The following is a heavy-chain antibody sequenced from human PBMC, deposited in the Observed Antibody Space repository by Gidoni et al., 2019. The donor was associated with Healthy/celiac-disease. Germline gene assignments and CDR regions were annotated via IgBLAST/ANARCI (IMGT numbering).Heavy chain of an antibody. CDR2: IYHSEST. Sequence: QVQLQESGPGLVKPSGTLSLTCAVSGGSISSSNWWSWVRQPPGKGLEWIGEIYHSESTNYTPSHKRRVTIAVDKSKNQFSLKRSSVTAADTAVYYCARDGNDLYFDYWGQGTLVTVSS. D-gene: IGHD1-1*01. CDR1: GGSISSSNW. V-gene: IGHV4-4*02. CDR3: ARDGNDLYFDY. J-gene: IGHJ4*02.